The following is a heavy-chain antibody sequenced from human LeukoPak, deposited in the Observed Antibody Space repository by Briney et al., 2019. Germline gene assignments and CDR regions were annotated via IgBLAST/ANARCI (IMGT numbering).Heavy chain of an antibody. CDR2: IRYDGSNK. CDR3: AEDPFVVVPAYYMDV. J-gene: IGHJ6*03. Sequence: GGSLRLSCAASGFTFSSYGMHWVRQAPGKGLEWVAFIRYDGSNKYYADSVKGRFTISRDNSKNTLYLQMNSLRAEDTAVYYCAEDPFVVVPAYYMDVWGKGTTVTVSS. D-gene: IGHD2-2*01. CDR1: GFTFSSYG. V-gene: IGHV3-30*02.